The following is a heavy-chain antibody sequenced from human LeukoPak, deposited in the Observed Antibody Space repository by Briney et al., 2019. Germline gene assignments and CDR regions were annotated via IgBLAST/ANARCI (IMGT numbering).Heavy chain of an antibody. CDR2: IKQDGSEK. D-gene: IGHD2-2*01. CDR3: ARVSTLGSAIDAFDI. V-gene: IGHV3-7*03. J-gene: IGHJ3*02. Sequence: PGGSLRLSCAASGFTFSSYWMSWVRQAPGKGLEWVANIKQDGSEKYYVDSVKGRFTISRDNAKNSLYLQMNSLRVEDTAFYYCARVSTLGSAIDAFDIWGQGTMVTVSS. CDR1: GFTFSSYW.